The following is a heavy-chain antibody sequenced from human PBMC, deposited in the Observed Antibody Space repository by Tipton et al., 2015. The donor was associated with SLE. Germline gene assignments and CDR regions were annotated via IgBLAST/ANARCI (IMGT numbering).Heavy chain of an antibody. Sequence: TLSLTCTVSGTSLSIYYWTWIRQPPGKGLEWIGHIYQIGKTNYNPSLESRATISVDTSKNQFSLKLTSVTAADTAVYYCARQADYSSSSGFWFDPWGQGTLVTVSS. D-gene: IGHD6-6*01. CDR3: ARQADYSSSSGFWFDP. J-gene: IGHJ5*02. CDR1: GTSLSIYY. CDR2: IYQIGKT. V-gene: IGHV4-59*08.